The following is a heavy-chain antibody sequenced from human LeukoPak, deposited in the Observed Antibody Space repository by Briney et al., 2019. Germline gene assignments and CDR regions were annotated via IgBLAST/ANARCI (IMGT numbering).Heavy chain of an antibody. CDR2: ISGSGGST. Sequence: GGSLRLSCAASGFTFSSYAMSWVRQAPGKGLEWVSAISGSGGSTYYADPVKGRFTISRDNSKNTLYLQMNSLRAEDTAVYYCAKEAPVNYYYDSSGDAFDIWGQGTMVTVSS. CDR3: AKEAPVNYYYDSSGDAFDI. CDR1: GFTFSSYA. V-gene: IGHV3-23*01. D-gene: IGHD3-22*01. J-gene: IGHJ3*02.